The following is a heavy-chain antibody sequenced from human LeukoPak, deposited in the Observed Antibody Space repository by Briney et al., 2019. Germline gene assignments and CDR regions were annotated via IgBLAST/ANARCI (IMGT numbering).Heavy chain of an antibody. CDR2: IYYSGST. V-gene: IGHV4-59*01. J-gene: IGHJ6*02. CDR1: GGSISSYY. D-gene: IGHD6-13*01. CDR3: ATSPYSSSWYNYYYGMDV. Sequence: SETLSLTCTSGGSISSYYWSWIRQPPGKGLEWIGYIYYSGSTNYNPSLKSRVTISVDTSKNQFSLKLSSVTAADTAVYYCATSPYSSSWYNYYYGMDVWGQGTTVTVSS.